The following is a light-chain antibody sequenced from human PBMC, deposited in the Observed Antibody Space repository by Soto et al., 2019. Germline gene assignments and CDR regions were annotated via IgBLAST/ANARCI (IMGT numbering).Light chain of an antibody. CDR3: QSYDSSLSALYV. J-gene: IGLJ1*01. CDR1: SSNIGAGYD. V-gene: IGLV1-40*01. CDR2: GNS. Sequence: QSVLTQPPSVSGAPGQRVTISCTGSSSNIGAGYDVHWYQQLPGTASKLLIYGNSNRPSGVPDRFSGSKSGTSASLAITGLQAEDEADYYCQSYDSSLSALYVFGTGTQLTVL.